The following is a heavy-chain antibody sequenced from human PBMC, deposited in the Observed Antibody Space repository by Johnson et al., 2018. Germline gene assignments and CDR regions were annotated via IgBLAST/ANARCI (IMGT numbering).Heavy chain of an antibody. CDR1: GYTFINHY. Sequence: QVQLVQSGAEVKKPGASVKVSCTASGYTFINHYLHWVRLAPGQGLEWLVIINPSGGGTSYAPKFQGRVTMTRDTPTSTVNMELSGLRPEDTAVYYCARTVIAATETYFQHWGQGTLVTVSS. V-gene: IGHV1-46*01. J-gene: IGHJ1*01. CDR3: ARTVIAATETYFQH. D-gene: IGHD6-13*01. CDR2: INPSGGGT.